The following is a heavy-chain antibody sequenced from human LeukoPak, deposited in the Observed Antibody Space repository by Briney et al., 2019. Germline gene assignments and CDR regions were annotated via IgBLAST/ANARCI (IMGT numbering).Heavy chain of an antibody. CDR3: AKDISSCSPYYYMDV. V-gene: IGHV3-30*18. D-gene: IGHD6-13*01. CDR1: GFTFSSYG. Sequence: GGSLRLSCAASGFTFSSYGMHWVRQAPGKGLEWVAVISYDGSNKYYADSVKGRFTISRDNSKNTLYLQMNSLRAEDTAVYYCAKDISSCSPYYYMDVWGKGTTVTVSS. CDR2: ISYDGSNK. J-gene: IGHJ6*03.